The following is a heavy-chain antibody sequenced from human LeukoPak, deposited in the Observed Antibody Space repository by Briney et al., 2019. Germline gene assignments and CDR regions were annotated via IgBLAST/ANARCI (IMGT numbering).Heavy chain of an antibody. CDR3: ARPRYCSSTSCHFFDY. CDR2: IYHSGST. J-gene: IGHJ4*02. D-gene: IGHD2-2*01. CDR1: GGSISSGGYY. Sequence: SETLSLTCTVSGGSISSGGYYWSWIRQPPGKGLEWIGYIYHSGSTYYNPSLKSRVTISVDTSKDQFSLKLSSVTAADTAVYYCARPRYCSSTSCHFFDYWGQGTLVTVSS. V-gene: IGHV4-30-2*05.